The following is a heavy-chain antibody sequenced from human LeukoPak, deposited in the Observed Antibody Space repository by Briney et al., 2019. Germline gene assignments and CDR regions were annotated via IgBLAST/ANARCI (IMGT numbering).Heavy chain of an antibody. D-gene: IGHD4-23*01. CDR1: GFTLTYYA. Sequence: GGSLRLSCAASGFTLTYYAMHWVRQAPGRGLEWVAVTSYDGNKKYYADSVKGRFTISRDSSKNTLYLQMSSLRAEDTAVYYCARSSYDYGGIEGPFDYWGQGTLVTVSS. CDR2: TSYDGNKK. J-gene: IGHJ4*02. V-gene: IGHV3-30*15. CDR3: ARSSYDYGGIEGPFDY.